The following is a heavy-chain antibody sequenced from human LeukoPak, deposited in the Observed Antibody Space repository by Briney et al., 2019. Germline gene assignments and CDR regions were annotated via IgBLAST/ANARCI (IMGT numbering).Heavy chain of an antibody. D-gene: IGHD3-10*01. CDR2: IHSSGST. J-gene: IGHJ4*02. V-gene: IGHV4-4*07. Sequence: SETLSLTCTVSGGSIKSHYGSWIRQPAGKRLEWIGRIHSSGSTNYNPSLKSRVTMSVDTSKNQFSLRMSSVTAADTAVYYCARDSGSINYWAQGALVTVSS. CDR3: ARDSGSINY. CDR1: GGSIKSHY.